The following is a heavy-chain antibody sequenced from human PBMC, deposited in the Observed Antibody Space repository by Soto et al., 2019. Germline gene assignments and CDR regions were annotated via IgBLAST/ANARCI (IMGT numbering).Heavy chain of an antibody. V-gene: IGHV3-23*01. CDR1: GFTFRSYA. CDR2: ISGSAGRT. CDR3: AKSVVVAAIPGRFDI. Sequence: EVQLLESGGDLVQPGGSLRLSCAASGFTFRSYAMNWVRQAPGKGLEWVSTISGSAGRTYYADSVKGRFTISRDNSKNMLYLQMNTLRAEDTAVYYCAKSVVVAAIPGRFDIWGQGTMVTVSS. J-gene: IGHJ3*02. D-gene: IGHD2-15*01.